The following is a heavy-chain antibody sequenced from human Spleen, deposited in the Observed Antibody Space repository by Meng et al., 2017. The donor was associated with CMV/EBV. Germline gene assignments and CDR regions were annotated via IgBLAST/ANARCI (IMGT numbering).Heavy chain of an antibody. V-gene: IGHV3-23*03. CDR1: GFTFSSYA. CDR3: ARDNTYYYDSSGYLRAYYFDY. CDR2: IYSGGSST. J-gene: IGHJ4*02. Sequence: GGSLRLSCAASGFTFSSYAMSWVRQAPGKGLEWVSVIYSGGSSTYYADSVKGRFTISRDNSKNTLYLQMNSLRAEDTAVYYCARDNTYYYDSSGYLRAYYFDYWGQGTLVTVSS. D-gene: IGHD3-22*01.